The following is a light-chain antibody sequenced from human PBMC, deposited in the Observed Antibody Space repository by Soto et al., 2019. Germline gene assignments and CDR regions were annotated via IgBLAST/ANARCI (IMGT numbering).Light chain of an antibody. V-gene: IGLV1-47*02. Sequence: QSVLTQPPSASGTPGQRVTISCSGSSSNIEKNYVYWYQQLPGVAPKLLIYSTDLRPSGVPDRFSGSKSGTSASLAISGLRSEYEADDYGAAWDDRLRGRVFGGGTKLTVL. J-gene: IGLJ3*02. CDR1: SSNIEKNY. CDR3: AAWDDRLRGRV. CDR2: STD.